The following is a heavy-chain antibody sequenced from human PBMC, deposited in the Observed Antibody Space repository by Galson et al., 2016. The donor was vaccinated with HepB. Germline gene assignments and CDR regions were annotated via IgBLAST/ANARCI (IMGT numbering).Heavy chain of an antibody. CDR3: AVKTDLAPTAP. CDR1: GFTVSNNY. V-gene: IGHV3-66*01. J-gene: IGHJ5*02. Sequence: SLRLSCAASGFTVSNNYMSWVRQAPGKGLEWVSLIYSVGRTEYADSVKGRFAISRDTSKSILYLQMNSLRVEDTAVYYCAVKTDLAPTAPWGQGTLVTVSS. D-gene: IGHD6-13*01. CDR2: IYSVGRT.